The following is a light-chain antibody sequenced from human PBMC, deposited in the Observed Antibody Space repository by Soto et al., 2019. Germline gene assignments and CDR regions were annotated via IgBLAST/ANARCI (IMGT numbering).Light chain of an antibody. CDR2: AAS. CDR1: QNVGIN. CDR3: QHYNSYSEA. J-gene: IGKJ1*01. V-gene: IGKV3-15*01. Sequence: EIVMTQSPATVSVSPGEKATLSCRASQNVGINLAWYQQKPGQAPRLLIYAASTTTAGVPGRFSGSGSGTEFTLTISSLQPDDFATYYCQHYNSYSEAFGQGTKVDIK.